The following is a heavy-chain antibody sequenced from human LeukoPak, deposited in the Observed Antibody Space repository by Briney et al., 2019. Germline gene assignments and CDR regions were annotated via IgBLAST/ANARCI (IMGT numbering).Heavy chain of an antibody. Sequence: SETLSLTCTVSGGSISSSSYYWGWIRQPPGKGLEWIGSIYYSGSTYYNPSLKSRVTISVDTSKNQFSLKLSSATAADTAVYYCASELRYFDWLLYKDYYYYYMDVWGKGTTVTISS. J-gene: IGHJ6*03. CDR2: IYYSGST. CDR3: ASELRYFDWLLYKDYYYYYMDV. CDR1: GGSISSSSYY. D-gene: IGHD3-9*01. V-gene: IGHV4-39*01.